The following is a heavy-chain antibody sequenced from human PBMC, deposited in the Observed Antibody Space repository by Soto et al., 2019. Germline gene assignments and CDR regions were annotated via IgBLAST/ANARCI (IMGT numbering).Heavy chain of an antibody. V-gene: IGHV1-69*13. D-gene: IGHD3-9*01. CDR1: GGPFSSYA. CDR2: IIPIFGTA. J-gene: IGHJ4*02. CDR3: ATRPHKSRNTGYLAVFDF. Sequence: GASVKVSCKASGGPFSSYAISWVRQAPGQGPEWMGGIIPIFGTANYAQKLQGRVTITADESTSTAYMELNSLRAEDTAVYYCATRPHKSRNTGYLAVFDFWGQGTLVTVSS.